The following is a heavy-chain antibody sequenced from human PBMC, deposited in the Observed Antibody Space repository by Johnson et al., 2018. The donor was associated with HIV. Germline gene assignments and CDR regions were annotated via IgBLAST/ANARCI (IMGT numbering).Heavy chain of an antibody. J-gene: IGHJ3*02. CDR1: GFTFSSYG. CDR2: ISGSGGST. CDR3: ARDRTGMVYAIDAFDI. V-gene: IGHV3-NL1*01. D-gene: IGHD2-8*01. Sequence: QVLLVESGGGVVQPGRSLRLSCAASGFTFSSYGMHWVRQAPGKGLEWVSAISGSGGSTYYADSVTGRFTISRDNSKNTLYVQMNSLRAEDTAVYYCARDRTGMVYAIDAFDIWGQGTMVTVSS.